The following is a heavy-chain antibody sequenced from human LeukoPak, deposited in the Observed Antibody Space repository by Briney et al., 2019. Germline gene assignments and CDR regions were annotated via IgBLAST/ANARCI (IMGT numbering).Heavy chain of an antibody. Sequence: ASVKVSCKTSGYTFTNYAIHWVRQAPGQGLEWMGWINAGNGKTKSSQKFQGRVTITRDTSANTAYMDLSSLRSEDTAVYYCARVPPINYGSGVGNFDYWGQGTLVTVSS. CDR1: GYTFTNYA. D-gene: IGHD3-10*01. V-gene: IGHV1-3*01. CDR3: ARVPPINYGSGVGNFDY. J-gene: IGHJ4*02. CDR2: INAGNGKT.